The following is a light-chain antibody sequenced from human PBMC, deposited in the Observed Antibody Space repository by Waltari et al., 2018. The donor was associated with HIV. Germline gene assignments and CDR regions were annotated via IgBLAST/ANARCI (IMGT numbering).Light chain of an antibody. J-gene: IGKJ2*01. CDR3: QQCYSTPYT. CDR1: PSVLSSSNNKHY. V-gene: IGKV4-1*01. Sequence: DIVMTPSPDSLAVSLGERATINCKSSPSVLSSSNNKHYLTWYQQKPGQPPKLLLFWASTRQSGVPDRFSGSGSGADFTLTISSLQAEDVAVYYCQQCYSTPYTFGQGTKLEIK. CDR2: WAS.